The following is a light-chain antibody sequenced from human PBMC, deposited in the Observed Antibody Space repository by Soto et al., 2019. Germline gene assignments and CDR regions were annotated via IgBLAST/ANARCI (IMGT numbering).Light chain of an antibody. CDR2: AAS. CDR1: QGISSW. J-gene: IGKJ4*01. V-gene: IGKV1D-12*01. CDR3: QQVNSFPLT. Sequence: DIQMTQSPSSVSASVGDRVTITCRASQGISSWLAWYQHKPGKVPQLLIYAASSLQSGVPSRFSGSGSGTDFTLTISSLQPEDFATDYCQQVNSFPLTFGGGTEVEIK.